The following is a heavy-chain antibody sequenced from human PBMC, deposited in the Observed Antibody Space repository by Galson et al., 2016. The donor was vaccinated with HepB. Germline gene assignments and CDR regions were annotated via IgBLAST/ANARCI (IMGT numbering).Heavy chain of an antibody. Sequence: SLRLSCAASGFTFSSYSMNWVRQAPGKGLEWVSSISSSNNYIYYADSVKGRFTISRDNAKNSLYLQMNSLRAEDTAVYYCARHSSSWSSRGGRLDVWGQGTTVTVSS. CDR2: ISSSNNYI. CDR3: ARHSSSWSSRGGRLDV. V-gene: IGHV3-21*01. J-gene: IGHJ6*02. CDR1: GFTFSSYS. D-gene: IGHD6-13*01.